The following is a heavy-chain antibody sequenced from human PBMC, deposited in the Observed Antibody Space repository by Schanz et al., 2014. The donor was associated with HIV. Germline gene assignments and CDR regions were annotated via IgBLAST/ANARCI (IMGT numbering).Heavy chain of an antibody. J-gene: IGHJ4*02. D-gene: IGHD3-22*01. V-gene: IGHV3-23*01. CDR2: ISAGVGTA. CDR1: GFTITSYG. Sequence: EVQLLESGGGLVQPGGSLRLSCAVSGFTITSYGMSWVRQAPGKGLEWVSTISAGVGTASYADSVNGRFTISRDNSKNTLYLQMTTLRTEDTAVYYCAKPEYDSRGNSQSHFDYWGQGTLVTVSS. CDR3: AKPEYDSRGNSQSHFDY.